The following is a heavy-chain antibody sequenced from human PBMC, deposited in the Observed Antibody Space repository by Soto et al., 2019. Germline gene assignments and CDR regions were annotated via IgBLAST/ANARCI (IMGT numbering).Heavy chain of an antibody. V-gene: IGHV3-23*01. J-gene: IGHJ4*02. Sequence: EVHLLESGGGLVQPGGSLRLSCAASGFTFSSYAMSWVRQAPGKGLEWVSAISGSGGSTDYADSVKGRFTISRDNSKNTLSLQMNSLRAEDTAVYYCAKGSGYSTGWSFDYWGQGTLVTVSS. D-gene: IGHD6-13*01. CDR1: GFTFSSYA. CDR2: ISGSGGST. CDR3: AKGSGYSTGWSFDY.